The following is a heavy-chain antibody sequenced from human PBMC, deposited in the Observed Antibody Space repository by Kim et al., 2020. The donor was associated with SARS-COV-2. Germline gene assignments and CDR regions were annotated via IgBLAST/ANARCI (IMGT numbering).Heavy chain of an antibody. D-gene: IGHD3-3*01. Sequence: GGSLRLSCAASGFTFSSYAMHWVRQAPGKGLEWVAVISYDGSNKYYADSVKGRFTISRDNSKNTLYLQMNSLRAEDTAVYYCATNYDFWSCYLDYWGQGTLVTVSS. CDR2: ISYDGSNK. J-gene: IGHJ4*02. V-gene: IGHV3-30-3*01. CDR3: ATNYDFWSCYLDY. CDR1: GFTFSSYA.